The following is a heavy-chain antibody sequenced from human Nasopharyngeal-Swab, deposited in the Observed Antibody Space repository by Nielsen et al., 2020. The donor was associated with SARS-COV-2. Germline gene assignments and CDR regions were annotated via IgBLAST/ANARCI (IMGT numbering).Heavy chain of an antibody. V-gene: IGHV3-30*18. Sequence: GESLKISCAASGFTFSSYGMHWVRQAPGKGLEWVAVISYDGSNKYYADSVKGRFTNSRDNSKNTLYLQMNSLRAEDTAVYYCAKDMGWIQLWFPMDVWGKGTTVTVSS. CDR1: GFTFSSYG. J-gene: IGHJ6*03. D-gene: IGHD5-18*01. CDR2: ISYDGSNK. CDR3: AKDMGWIQLWFPMDV.